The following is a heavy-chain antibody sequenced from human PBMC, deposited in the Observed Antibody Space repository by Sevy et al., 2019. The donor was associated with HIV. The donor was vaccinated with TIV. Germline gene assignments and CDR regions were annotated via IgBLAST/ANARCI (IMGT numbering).Heavy chain of an antibody. CDR3: TRDSGYDPNYVPGHY. J-gene: IGHJ4*02. D-gene: IGHD4-4*01. V-gene: IGHV3-7*01. CDR1: GFTFDMYW. CDR2: IRQDGNEI. Sequence: GGSLRLSCDASGFTFDMYWMQWVRQAPGKGLEWVANIRQDGNEIYYAASVKGRFTISRDNSKNKLYLEMTSLRVEDTAVYYCTRDSGYDPNYVPGHYWGQGTPVTVSS.